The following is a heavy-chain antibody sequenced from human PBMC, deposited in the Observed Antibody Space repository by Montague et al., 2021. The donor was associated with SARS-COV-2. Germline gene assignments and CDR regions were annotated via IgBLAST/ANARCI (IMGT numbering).Heavy chain of an antibody. Sequence: SETLSLTCTVSGASINSRYWSWIRQPPGKGLEWIGYYYSGSTKYNLSLKSRVTISVDTSKNQFSVKVTSVTAADTAVYYCARQGGSNYGWFDPWGQGTLVTVSS. V-gene: IGHV4-59*08. D-gene: IGHD1-26*01. CDR3: ARQGGSNYGWFDP. CDR2: YYSGST. CDR1: GASINSRY. J-gene: IGHJ5*02.